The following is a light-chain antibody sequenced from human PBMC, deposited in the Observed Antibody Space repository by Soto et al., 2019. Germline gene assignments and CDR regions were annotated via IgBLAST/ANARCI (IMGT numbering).Light chain of an antibody. CDR3: QVWXSTSAHLVV. V-gene: IGLV3-21*01. Sequence: VLTQPPSVSVAPGKTARITCGGNNIGSKSVHWYQQKPGQAPVLVIFYESERPSGIPERFSGSNSGNTATLTISRVEAGXXXXXXCQVWXSTSAHLVVFGGGTKLTVL. CDR1: NIGSKS. J-gene: IGLJ2*01. CDR2: YES.